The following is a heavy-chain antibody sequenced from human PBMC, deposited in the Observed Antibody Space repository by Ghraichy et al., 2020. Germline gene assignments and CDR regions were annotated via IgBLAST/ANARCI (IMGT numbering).Heavy chain of an antibody. CDR1: GYTFTSYG. CDR3: AREYYYGSGSYRDYYFDY. CDR2: IRAYNGNT. J-gene: IGHJ4*02. Sequence: ASVKVSCKASGYTFTSYGISWVRQAPGQGLEWMGWIRAYNGNTNYAQKLQGRVTMTTDTSTSTAYMELRSLRSDDTAVYYCAREYYYGSGSYRDYYFDYWGQGTLVNVSS. V-gene: IGHV1-18*04. D-gene: IGHD3-10*01.